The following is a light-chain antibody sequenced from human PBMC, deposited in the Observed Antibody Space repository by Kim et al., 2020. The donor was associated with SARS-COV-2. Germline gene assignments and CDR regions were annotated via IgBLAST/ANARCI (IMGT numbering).Light chain of an antibody. CDR1: SGSSAGGHMYH. CDR3: QSYDLNNLI. CDR2: GED. V-gene: IGLV6-57*02. Sequence: VTTSCTRSSGSSAGGHMYHVQWYQHRPSSAPTVVIYGEDQEPSGVPDRFSGSIDSSSNSASLTISGLKPEDEADYYCQSYDLNNLIFGGGTQLIVL. J-gene: IGLJ2*01.